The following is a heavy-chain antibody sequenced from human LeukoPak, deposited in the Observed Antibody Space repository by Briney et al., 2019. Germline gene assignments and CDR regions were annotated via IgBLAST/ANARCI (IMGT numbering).Heavy chain of an antibody. J-gene: IGHJ4*02. CDR1: GFSFSVYA. Sequence: GGSLRLSCAASGFSFSVYAMSWVRQAPGKGLEWVSSISGSGGRTYYTNSVKGRLTISRENFKNTVYLEMNNLGAEDTALYYCAKGGQDFDIWTFDYWGQGNLVIVSS. CDR3: AKGGQDFDIWTFDY. CDR2: ISGSGGRT. V-gene: IGHV3-23*01. D-gene: IGHD3-9*01.